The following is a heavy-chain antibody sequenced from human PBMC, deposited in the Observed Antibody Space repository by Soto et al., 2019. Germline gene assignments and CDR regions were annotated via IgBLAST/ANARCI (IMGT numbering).Heavy chain of an antibody. D-gene: IGHD3-10*01. J-gene: IGHJ6*03. Sequence: EVQAVESGGGLVQPGGSLRLSCAASGFTVSSKYMSWVRQGPGKGLECVSVLYSAGSIHYADSVKGRFTISRDNSGTTLYLQMNSLRAEDTAVYYCASYYGSGGNYYFFDVWGKVTTVTVSS. CDR3: ASYYGSGGNYYFFDV. V-gene: IGHV3-66*01. CDR2: LYSAGSI. CDR1: GFTVSSKY.